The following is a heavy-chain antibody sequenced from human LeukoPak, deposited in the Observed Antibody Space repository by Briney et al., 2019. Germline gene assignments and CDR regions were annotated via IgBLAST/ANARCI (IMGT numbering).Heavy chain of an antibody. CDR1: GGSIGSYH. D-gene: IGHD5-12*01. CDR3: VASYGGYVPDY. CDR2: VFNNGGT. Sequence: SETLSLTCTVSGGSIGSYHWNWIRQPSGKGLEWIGIVFNNGGTKHNPSLKSRAAISVDTSKNQFALKLTSVTAADTAVYYCVASYGGYVPDYWGQGALVIVSS. V-gene: IGHV4-59*01. J-gene: IGHJ4*02.